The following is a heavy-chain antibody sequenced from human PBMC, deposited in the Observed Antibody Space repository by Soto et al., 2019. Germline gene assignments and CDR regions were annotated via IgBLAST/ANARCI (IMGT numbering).Heavy chain of an antibody. J-gene: IGHJ4*02. CDR2: ISYDGSNK. CDR3: AKDLGPTGSDY. Sequence: QVQLVESGGGVVQPRRSLRLSCAASGFTFSSYGMHWVRQAPGKGLEWVAVISYDGSNKYYADSVKGRFTISRDNSKNTLDLQMNSLRAEDTAGYYCAKDLGPTGSDYWGQGTLVTVSS. CDR1: GFTFSSYG. V-gene: IGHV3-30*18. D-gene: IGHD3-16*01.